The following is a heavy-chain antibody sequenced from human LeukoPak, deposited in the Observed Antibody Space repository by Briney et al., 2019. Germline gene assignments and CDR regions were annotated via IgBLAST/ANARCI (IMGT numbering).Heavy chain of an antibody. CDR1: GGSISSYY. Sequence: SETLSLICTVAGGSISSYYWSWILQPPGGGLQGIRYIYYSGSTNYNPSLKSRVTISVDTSKNQFSLKLSSVTAADTAVYYCASMGSYYYYGMDVWGQGTTVTVSS. CDR3: ASMGSYYYYGMDV. D-gene: IGHD1-26*01. CDR2: IYYSGST. V-gene: IGHV4-59*12. J-gene: IGHJ6*02.